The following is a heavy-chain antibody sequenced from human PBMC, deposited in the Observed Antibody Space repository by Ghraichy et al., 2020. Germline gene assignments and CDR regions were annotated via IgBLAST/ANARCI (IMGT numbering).Heavy chain of an antibody. CDR2: INNNNNP. Sequence: LRLSCAASGFTFGRYAMSWVRQAPGQGLEWVASINNNNNPYYAGSVRGRFTISNDFSESTVYLHLGSLRADDTAIYYCAKDHPSSGWPAFDYWGQGVLVTVSS. CDR3: AKDHPSSGWPAFDY. CDR1: GFTFGRYA. D-gene: IGHD6-19*01. J-gene: IGHJ4*02. V-gene: IGHV3-23*01.